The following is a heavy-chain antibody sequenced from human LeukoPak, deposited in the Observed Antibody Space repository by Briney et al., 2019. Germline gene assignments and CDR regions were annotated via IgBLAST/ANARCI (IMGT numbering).Heavy chain of an antibody. D-gene: IGHD2-2*01. J-gene: IGHJ6*02. Sequence: GASVKVSCKASGGTFSSYAISWVRQAPGQGLEWMGGIIPIFGTAIYAQKFQGRVTMTEDTSTDTAYMELSSLRSEDTAVYYCARSVKDIVVVPAANGMDVWGQGTTVTVSS. CDR3: ARSVKDIVVVPAANGMDV. V-gene: IGHV1-69*06. CDR2: IIPIFGTA. CDR1: GGTFSSYA.